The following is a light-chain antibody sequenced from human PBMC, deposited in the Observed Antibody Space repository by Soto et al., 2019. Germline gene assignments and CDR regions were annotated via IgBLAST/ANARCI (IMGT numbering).Light chain of an antibody. CDR1: SSDVGTYNS. CDR3: AAWDDSLSCPV. J-gene: IGLJ3*02. V-gene: IGLV2-8*01. CDR2: DVT. Sequence: QSALTQPPSASGSPGQSVTISCTGTSSDVGTYNSVSWYQQHPGKAPKLMIYDVTKRPSGVPDRFSGSKSGNTASLTVSGLQAEDEADYYCAAWDDSLSCPVFGGGTKLTVL.